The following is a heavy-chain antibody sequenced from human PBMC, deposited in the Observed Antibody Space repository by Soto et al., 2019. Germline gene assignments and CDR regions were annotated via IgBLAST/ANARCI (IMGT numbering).Heavy chain of an antibody. J-gene: IGHJ3*02. CDR3: ARFAMIVVVPSRIDI. CDR2: IYYSGST. CDR1: GGSISSGGYY. V-gene: IGHV4-31*03. D-gene: IGHD3-22*01. Sequence: QVQLQESGPGLVKPSQTLSLTCTVSGGSISSGGYYWSWIRQHPGKGLEWIGYIYYSGSTYYNPSLKSRVTIXXDXSXXQFSLKLSSVTAADTAVYYCARFAMIVVVPSRIDIWGQGTMVTVSS.